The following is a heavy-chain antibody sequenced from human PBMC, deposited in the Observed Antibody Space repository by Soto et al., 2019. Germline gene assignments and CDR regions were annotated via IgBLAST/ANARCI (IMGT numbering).Heavy chain of an antibody. V-gene: IGHV4-39*01. D-gene: IGHD2-15*01. CDR3: ARLPYCSGGSCYSVPYYFDT. CDR2: IYHTGST. J-gene: IGHJ4*02. CDR1: DGSISSSCCY. Sequence: QLQLQESGPRLVKPSETLSLICTVSDGSISSSCCYWGWIRQPPGKGLEWLGSIYHTGSTYYSPSLKSRVTISVDSYKNQFSLTLTSVTAADTAVYHCARLPYCSGGSCYSVPYYFDTWGQGTLVTVSS.